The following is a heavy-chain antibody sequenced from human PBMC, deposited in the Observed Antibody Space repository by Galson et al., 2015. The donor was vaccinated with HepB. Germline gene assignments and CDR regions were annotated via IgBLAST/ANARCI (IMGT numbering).Heavy chain of an antibody. CDR1: GGTFSSYT. CDR3: ARDPAAAGTGWWFDP. V-gene: IGHV1-46*03. CDR2: INPSGGST. D-gene: IGHD6-13*01. J-gene: IGHJ5*02. Sequence: SVKVSCKASGGTFSSYTISWVRQAPGQGLEWMGIINPSGGSTSYAQKFQGRVTMTRDTSTSTVYMELSSLRSEDTAVYYCARDPAAAGTGWWFDPWGQGTLVTVSS.